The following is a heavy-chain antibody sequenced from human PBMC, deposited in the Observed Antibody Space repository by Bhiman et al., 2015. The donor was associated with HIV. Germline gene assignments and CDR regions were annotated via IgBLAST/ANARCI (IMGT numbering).Heavy chain of an antibody. J-gene: IGHJ4*02. CDR3: AREINYRTSWYVFVGGLNY. D-gene: IGHD2-2*01. CDR2: ISYNGETT. Sequence: EVQLLESGGGLVQPGGSLRLSCAASGFMFNNYAMTWVRRAPGKGLEWVSSISYNGETTYYVDSVKGRFNISRDNAKNSLYLQMNSLRAEDTGVYYCAREINYRTSWYVFVGGLNYWGQGTLVTVSS. CDR1: GFMFNNYA. V-gene: IGHV3-23*01.